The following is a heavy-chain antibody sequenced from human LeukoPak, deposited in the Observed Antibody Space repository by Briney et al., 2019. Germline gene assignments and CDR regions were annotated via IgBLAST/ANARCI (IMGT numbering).Heavy chain of an antibody. J-gene: IGHJ4*02. Sequence: GGSLRLSCAASGFTFSDYNMRWIRQAPGKGLEWVSSISSSSSYIYYADSVKGRFTISRDNAKNSLYLQMNSLRAEDTAVYYCAREGRDGYNYGDYWGQGTLVTVSS. D-gene: IGHD5-24*01. V-gene: IGHV3-21*01. CDR1: GFTFSDYN. CDR3: AREGRDGYNYGDY. CDR2: ISSSSSYI.